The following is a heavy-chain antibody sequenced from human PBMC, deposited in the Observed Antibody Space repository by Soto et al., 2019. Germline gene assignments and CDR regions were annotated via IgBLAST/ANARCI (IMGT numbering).Heavy chain of an antibody. V-gene: IGHV2-5*02. CDR3: ARLTRGVYDLDRLWEKFDY. CDR2: IYWDDDK. J-gene: IGHJ4*02. CDR1: GFSLSSIGMG. D-gene: IGHD5-12*01. Sequence: QITMKESGLTLVKPTETLTLTCTFSGFSLSSIGMGVGWVRQPPGKALEWLALIYWDDDKRYSPSLSSRLTITKDPSKNQVDLTMTNMDPVDTATYYCARLTRGVYDLDRLWEKFDYWGQGALVTVS.